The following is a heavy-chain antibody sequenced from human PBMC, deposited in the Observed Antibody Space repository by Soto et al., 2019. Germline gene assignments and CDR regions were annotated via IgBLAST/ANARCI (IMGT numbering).Heavy chain of an antibody. CDR3: AKTGALRFWGDDY. CDR2: INPNGGST. Sequence: ASVKVSCKAPADTFTSYYIHWVRQAPGHGLEWMGIINPNGGSTRFAQTFQGRITMTTDTSTSTVYMELRSLRSEDTAVYYCAKTGALRFWGDDYWGQGTLVTVSS. CDR1: ADTFTSYY. D-gene: IGHD3-3*01. J-gene: IGHJ4*02. V-gene: IGHV1-46*01.